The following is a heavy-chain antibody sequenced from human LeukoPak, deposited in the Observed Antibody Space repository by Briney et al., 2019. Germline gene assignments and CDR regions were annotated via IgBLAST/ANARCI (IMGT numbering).Heavy chain of an antibody. V-gene: IGHV3-23*01. CDR2: IRSSGDST. CDR1: GFTFSNYA. D-gene: IGHD2/OR15-2a*01. Sequence: GSLRLSCAASGFTFSNYALSWVRQAPGKGLEWVAAIRSSGDSTYYADSVKGRFTIPRDNSKNTVYLEMNSLRGEDTAAYHCAKDIVISGYYGMDVWGQGTTVIVSS. J-gene: IGHJ6*02. CDR3: AKDIVISGYYGMDV.